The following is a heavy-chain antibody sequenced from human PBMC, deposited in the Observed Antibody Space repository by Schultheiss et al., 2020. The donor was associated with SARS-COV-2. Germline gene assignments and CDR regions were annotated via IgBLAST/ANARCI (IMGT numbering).Heavy chain of an antibody. CDR3: ARSMSTITGYFDY. V-gene: IGHV3-30*01. CDR2: IWYDGSNK. Sequence: GGSLRLSCAASGFTFSSYAMHWVRQAPGKGLEWVAVIWYDGSNKYYADSVKGRFTISRDNSKNTLDLQMNSLRPEDTAVYYCARSMSTITGYFDYWGQGTLVTVSS. J-gene: IGHJ4*02. D-gene: IGHD5-24*01. CDR1: GFTFSSYA.